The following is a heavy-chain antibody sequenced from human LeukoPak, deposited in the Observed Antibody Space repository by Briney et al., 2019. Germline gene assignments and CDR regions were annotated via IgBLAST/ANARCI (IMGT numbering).Heavy chain of an antibody. Sequence: GGSLRLSCAASGFTFSSYAMSWVRQAPGKGLEWVSTISDGGDGTYYADSVKGRFIISRHNSKNTVYLQMNNLRAEDTAVYYCARGVANYYDSSGYQNWGQGTLVTVSS. V-gene: IGHV3-23*01. CDR3: ARGVANYYDSSGYQN. CDR1: GFTFSSYA. D-gene: IGHD3-22*01. CDR2: ISDGGDGT. J-gene: IGHJ4*02.